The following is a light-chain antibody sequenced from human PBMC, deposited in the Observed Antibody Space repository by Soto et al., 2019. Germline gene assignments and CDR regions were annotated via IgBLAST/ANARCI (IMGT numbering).Light chain of an antibody. CDR1: QDIGSW. CDR3: QHGGSFPIT. Sequence: DIQMTQSPSSVSASVGDRVTITCRASQDIGSWLAWYQQKPGKAPDLLIYGASSLPSGVPSRFYGSGSGTDFTLTSSSLQPEDFATYYWQHGGSFPITFGQGTRLEIK. V-gene: IGKV1-12*01. CDR2: GAS. J-gene: IGKJ5*01.